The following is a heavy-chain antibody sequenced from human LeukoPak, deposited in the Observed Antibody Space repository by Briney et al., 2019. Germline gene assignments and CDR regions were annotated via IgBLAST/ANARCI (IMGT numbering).Heavy chain of an antibody. Sequence: SVKVSCKASGGTFSSYAISWVRQAPGQGLEWMGGIIPIFGTANYAQKFQGRVTITADESTSTAYMELSSLRSEDTAVYYCAPSYYDSSGFDYWGQGTPVTVSS. CDR1: GGTFSSYA. V-gene: IGHV1-69*13. J-gene: IGHJ4*02. CDR3: APSYYDSSGFDY. D-gene: IGHD3-22*01. CDR2: IIPIFGTA.